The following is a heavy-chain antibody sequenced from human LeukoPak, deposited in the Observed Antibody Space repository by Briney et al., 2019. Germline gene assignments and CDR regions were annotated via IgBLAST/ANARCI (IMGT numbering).Heavy chain of an antibody. CDR1: GFTVSSNY. J-gene: IGHJ4*02. CDR2: IYSGGST. V-gene: IGHV3-53*01. D-gene: IGHD2-2*03. CDR3: ARSLLDDPLDY. Sequence: GGSLRLSCAASGFTVSSNYMSWVRQAPGKGLEWVSVIYSGGSTYYADSVKGRFTISRDNSKNTLYLQMNSLRAEDTAVYYCARSLLDDPLDYWGQGTLVTVSS.